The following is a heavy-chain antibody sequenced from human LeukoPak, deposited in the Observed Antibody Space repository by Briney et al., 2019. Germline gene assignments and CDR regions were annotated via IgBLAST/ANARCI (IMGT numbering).Heavy chain of an antibody. J-gene: IGHJ4*02. Sequence: SETLSLTCSVSGGSISSSSYYWGWIRQPPGKGLEWIGSIYYSGSTYHNPSLKSRVTISVDTSKNQFSLKLSSVTAADTAVYYCARRGSGSYFKPYYFDYWGQGTLVTVSS. D-gene: IGHD3-10*01. CDR3: ARRGSGSYFKPYYFDY. V-gene: IGHV4-39*01. CDR2: IYYSGST. CDR1: GGSISSSSYY.